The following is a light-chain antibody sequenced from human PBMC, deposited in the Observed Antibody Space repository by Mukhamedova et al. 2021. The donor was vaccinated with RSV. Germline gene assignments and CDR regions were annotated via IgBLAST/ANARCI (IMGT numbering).Light chain of an antibody. CDR2: LAS. CDR3: QKFDGDPPT. CDR1: QGISNF. J-gene: IGKJ1*01. Sequence: RVTIPCRASQGISNFLAWYQQKPGKVPKLLIYLASTLHSGVPSRFSGSGSGTDFTLTNSSLQPEDAATYYCQKFDGDPPTFGQGTKVQIK. V-gene: IGKV1-27*01.